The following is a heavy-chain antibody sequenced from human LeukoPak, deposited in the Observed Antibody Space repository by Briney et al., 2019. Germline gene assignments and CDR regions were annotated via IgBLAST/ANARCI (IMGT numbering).Heavy chain of an antibody. CDR2: IYYSGST. CDR3: ARSGTVGAMPV. D-gene: IGHD1-26*01. V-gene: IGHV4-59*08. Sequence: SETLSLTCTVSGGSLSNYYWSWIRLPPGKGLEWIGYIYYSGSTNYNPSLKSRVTISVDTSKNQFSLKLSSVTAADTAVYFCARSGTVGAMPVWGQGTLVTVSS. CDR1: GGSLSNYY. J-gene: IGHJ4*02.